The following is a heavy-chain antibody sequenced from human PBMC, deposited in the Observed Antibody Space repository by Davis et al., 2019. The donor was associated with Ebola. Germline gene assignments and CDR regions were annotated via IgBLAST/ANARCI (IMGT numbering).Heavy chain of an antibody. CDR1: GGSISSGGYS. V-gene: IGHV4-30-2*01. Sequence: SETLSLTCAVSGGSISSGGYSWSWIRQPPGKGLEWIGYIYHSGSTYYNPSLKSRVTISVDRSKNQFSLKLSSVTAADTAVYYCARDGGWSGNNYFDYWGQGTLVTVSS. CDR3: ARDGGWSGNNYFDY. D-gene: IGHD6-19*01. CDR2: IYHSGST. J-gene: IGHJ4*02.